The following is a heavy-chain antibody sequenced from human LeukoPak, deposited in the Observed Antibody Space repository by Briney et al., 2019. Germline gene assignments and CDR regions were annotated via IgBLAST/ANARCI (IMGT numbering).Heavy chain of an antibody. V-gene: IGHV3-23*01. D-gene: IGHD1-26*01. Sequence: GGSLRLSWAASGVTLSSFAMSWARQAPGRGREWVSGISSSGSGDNTYYADSVKGRFTISRDSSKNTLFLHMNTLRAEDTAIYYCAKDRTVGASYWYFDLWGRGTLVTVSS. J-gene: IGHJ2*01. CDR3: AKDRTVGASYWYFDL. CDR2: ISSSGSGDNT. CDR1: GVTLSSFA.